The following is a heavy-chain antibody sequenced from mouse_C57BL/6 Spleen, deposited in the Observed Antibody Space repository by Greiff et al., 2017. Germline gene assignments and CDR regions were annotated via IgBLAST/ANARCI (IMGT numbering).Heavy chain of an antibody. CDR2: ISYDGSN. CDR1: GYSITSGYY. V-gene: IGHV3-6*01. Sequence: EVQVVESGPGLVKPSQSLSLTCSVTGYSITSGYYWNWIRQFPGNKLEWMGYISYDGSNNYNPSLKNRISITRDTSKNQFFLKLNSVTTEDTATYYCARYFTTEGFAYWGQGTLVTVSA. CDR3: ARYFTTEGFAY. D-gene: IGHD1-1*01. J-gene: IGHJ3*01.